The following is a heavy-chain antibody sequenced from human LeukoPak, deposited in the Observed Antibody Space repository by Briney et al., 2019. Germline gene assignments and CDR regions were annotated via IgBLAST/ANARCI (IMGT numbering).Heavy chain of an antibody. J-gene: IGHJ4*02. V-gene: IGHV3-23*01. CDR2: ISASGGST. CDR1: GFTCSTYA. Sequence: GGSLRLSCAASGFTCSTYAMSWVRQAPGKGLEWVSAISASGGSTYYADSMKGRFTISRDNSKNTLYLQMNSLGAEDTAVYYCAKERTSSGYFDYWGQGTLVTVSS. D-gene: IGHD6-19*01. CDR3: AKERTSSGYFDY.